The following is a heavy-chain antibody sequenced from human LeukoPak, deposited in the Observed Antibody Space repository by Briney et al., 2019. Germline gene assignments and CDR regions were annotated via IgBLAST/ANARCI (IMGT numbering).Heavy chain of an antibody. D-gene: IGHD2-15*01. CDR2: ISSSSSYI. V-gene: IGHV3-21*04. CDR1: GFTFSSYS. CDR3: AKDHCSGADCGPAWGY. J-gene: IGHJ4*02. Sequence: TGGSLRLSCAASGFTFSSYSMNWVRQAPGKGLEWVSSISSSSSYIYYADSVKGRFTISRDNAKNSLYLQMNSLRAEDTALYYCAKDHCSGADCGPAWGYWGQGTLVTVSS.